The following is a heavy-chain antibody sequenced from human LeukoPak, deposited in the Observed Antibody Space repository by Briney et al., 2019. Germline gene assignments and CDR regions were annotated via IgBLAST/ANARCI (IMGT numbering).Heavy chain of an antibody. D-gene: IGHD1-14*01. J-gene: IGHJ4*02. CDR1: GYSFTSYW. CDR3: ARLRTRVFSRTYFDY. V-gene: IGHV5-51*01. Sequence: GESLKISCKGSGYSFTSYWIGWVRQMPGKGLEWMGIIYPGDSDTRYSPSFQGQVTISADKSISTAYLQWSSLKASDTAMYYCARLRTRVFSRTYFDYWGQGTLVTVSS. CDR2: IYPGDSDT.